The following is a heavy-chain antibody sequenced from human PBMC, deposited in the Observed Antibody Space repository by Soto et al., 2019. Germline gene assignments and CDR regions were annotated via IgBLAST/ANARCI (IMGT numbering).Heavy chain of an antibody. CDR3: ARVYCSGSSCYSIDY. D-gene: IGHD2-15*01. V-gene: IGHV1-18*01. Sequence: ASVKVSCKASGYTFTSYGISWVRQAPGQGLEWMGWISAYNGDTSYAQKFQGRVTMTRDTSTSTAYMELSSLRSEDTAVYYCARVYCSGSSCYSIDYWGQGTLVTVSS. J-gene: IGHJ4*02. CDR2: ISAYNGDT. CDR1: GYTFTSYG.